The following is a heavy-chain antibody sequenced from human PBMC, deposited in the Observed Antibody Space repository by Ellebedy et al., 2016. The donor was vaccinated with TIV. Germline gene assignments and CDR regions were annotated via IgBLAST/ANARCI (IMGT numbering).Heavy chain of an antibody. J-gene: IGHJ6*02. D-gene: IGHD1-26*01. CDR1: GGSISSYY. V-gene: IGHV4-59*12. CDR2: IYYSGST. CDR3: ARDPVGYYYGMDV. Sequence: SETLSLXXTVSGGSISSYYWSWIRQPPGKGLEWIGYIYYSGSTYYNPSLKSRVTISVDTSKNQFSLKLSSVTAADTAVYYCARDPVGYYYGMDVWGQGTTVTVSS.